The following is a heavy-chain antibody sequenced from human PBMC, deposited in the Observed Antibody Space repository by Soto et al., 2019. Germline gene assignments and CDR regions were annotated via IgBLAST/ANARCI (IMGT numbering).Heavy chain of an antibody. V-gene: IGHV4-4*07. Sequence: QGQLQESGPGLVKPSETLSPTCPVPVASLRNSSCNWIRQPAGKGLEWIGRIDTSGSTNYNPSLKSRVTMSVDTSKQEFSLKLSSVTAADTALYYCARGGQDFWSGPFDYWGRGALVTVSS. CDR3: ARGGQDFWSGPFDY. CDR1: VASLRNSS. D-gene: IGHD3-3*01. CDR2: IDTSGST. J-gene: IGHJ4*02.